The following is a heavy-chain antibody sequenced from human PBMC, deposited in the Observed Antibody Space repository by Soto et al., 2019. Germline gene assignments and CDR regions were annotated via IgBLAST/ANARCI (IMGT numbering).Heavy chain of an antibody. V-gene: IGHV3-23*01. CDR2: ISGSGNST. Sequence: EVQLLESGGGLVQPGGSLRLSCAASGFTFSSYAMSWVRQAPGKGLEWVSGISGSGNSTYYADSVKGRFTISRDNSKNTLYLQMNSLRAEDTAVYYCARGPYCSSTSCYTVGDFNYWGQGTLVTVYS. D-gene: IGHD2-2*02. CDR1: GFTFSSYA. J-gene: IGHJ4*02. CDR3: ARGPYCSSTSCYTVGDFNY.